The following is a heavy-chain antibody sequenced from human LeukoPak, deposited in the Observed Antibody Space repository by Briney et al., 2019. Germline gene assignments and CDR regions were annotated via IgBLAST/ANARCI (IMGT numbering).Heavy chain of an antibody. CDR3: ASSGSYYAAFDI. Sequence: ASVKVSCKVSGYTLTELSMHWVRQAPGKGLEWMGGLDPEDGETIYAQKFQGRVTMTEDTSTDTAYMELSSLRSEDTAVYYCASSGSYYAAFDIWGQGTMVTVSS. J-gene: IGHJ3*02. D-gene: IGHD1-26*01. CDR1: GYTLTELS. V-gene: IGHV1-24*01. CDR2: LDPEDGET.